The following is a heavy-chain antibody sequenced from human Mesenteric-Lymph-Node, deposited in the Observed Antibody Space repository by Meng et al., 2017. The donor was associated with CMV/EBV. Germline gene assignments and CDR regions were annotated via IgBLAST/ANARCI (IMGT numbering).Heavy chain of an antibody. CDR3: ARSGTLAYYYDSSGPEW. J-gene: IGHJ4*02. CDR1: GFTFSSYW. Sequence: GESLKISCAVSGFTFSSYWMSWVRQAPGKGLEWVANIKQDGSETYYVDSVKGRFTISRDNAKNSLYLQMNNLRAEDTAVYYCARSGTLAYYYDSSGPEWWGQGTLVTVSS. V-gene: IGHV3-7*01. CDR2: IKQDGSET. D-gene: IGHD3-22*01.